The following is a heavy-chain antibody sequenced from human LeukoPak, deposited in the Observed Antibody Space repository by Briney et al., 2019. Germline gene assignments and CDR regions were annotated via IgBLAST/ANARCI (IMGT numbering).Heavy chain of an antibody. V-gene: IGHV3-11*01. Sequence: GGSLRLSCAASGFTLSDYYMSWFRLAPGKGLEWVSYSSSSGSTIYYADSVKGRFAISRDNAKNSLYLQMNSLRAEDAAVYYCARRRDFIDYWGQGTLVTVSS. CDR1: GFTLSDYY. CDR2: SSSSGSTI. CDR3: ARRRDFIDY. J-gene: IGHJ4*02. D-gene: IGHD3/OR15-3a*01.